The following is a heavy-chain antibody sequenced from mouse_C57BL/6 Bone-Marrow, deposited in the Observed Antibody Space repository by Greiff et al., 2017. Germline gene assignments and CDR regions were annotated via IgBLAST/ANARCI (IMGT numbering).Heavy chain of an antibody. CDR2: IYPGSGNT. V-gene: IGHV1-76*01. J-gene: IGHJ2*01. Sequence: VQLQQSGAELVRPGASVKLSCKASGYTFTDYYINWVKQRPGQGLEWISRIYPGSGNTYYNEKFKGKATLTAEKSSSTAYMQLSSLTSEDSAVYFCARSSGSSPFDYWGQGTTLTVSS. CDR1: GYTFTDYY. CDR3: ARSSGSSPFDY. D-gene: IGHD1-1*01.